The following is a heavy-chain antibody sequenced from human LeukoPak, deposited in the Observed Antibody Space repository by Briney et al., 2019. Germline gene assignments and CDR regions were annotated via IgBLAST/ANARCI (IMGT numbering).Heavy chain of an antibody. CDR3: ARGGSYYDSSGYYRAAEIDY. Sequence: GGSLRLSCAASGFTFSSYWMSWVRQAPGEGLEWVANIKQDGSEKYYVDSVKGRFTISRDNAKNSLYLQMNSLRAEDTAVYYCARGGSYYDSSGYYRAAEIDYWGQGTLVTVSS. V-gene: IGHV3-7*01. CDR1: GFTFSSYW. D-gene: IGHD3-22*01. CDR2: IKQDGSEK. J-gene: IGHJ4*02.